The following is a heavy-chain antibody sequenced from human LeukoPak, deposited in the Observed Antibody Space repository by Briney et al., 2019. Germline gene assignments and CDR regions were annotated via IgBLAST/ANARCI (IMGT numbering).Heavy chain of an antibody. V-gene: IGHV4-4*07. CDR2: IDTSGTT. CDR1: GGSIISYY. D-gene: IGHD4-11*01. Sequence: PSETLSLTCTVSGGSIISYYWSWIRQPAGKGLEWIGRIDTSGTTNYNPSLKSRVAISVDKSKNRFSLKLSSVTAADTAVYYCARSRNEYSNLDPFDYWAREPWSPSPQ. CDR3: ARSRNEYSNLDPFDY. J-gene: IGHJ4*02.